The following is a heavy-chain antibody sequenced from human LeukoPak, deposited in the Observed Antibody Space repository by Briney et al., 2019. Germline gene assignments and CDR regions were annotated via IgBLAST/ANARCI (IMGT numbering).Heavy chain of an antibody. V-gene: IGHV4-59*01. D-gene: IGHD1-1*01. CDR3: ARDGDTTVVIDAFDI. CDR1: GASISYYY. CDR2: VYNSGST. Sequence: PSETLSLTCTVSGASISYYYWSWIRQPPGKGLEWIGYVYNSGSTDYNPSLKSRVTISADTSKSQFSLRLNSVTAADTAVYYCARDGDTTVVIDAFDIWGRGTLVTVSS. J-gene: IGHJ3*02.